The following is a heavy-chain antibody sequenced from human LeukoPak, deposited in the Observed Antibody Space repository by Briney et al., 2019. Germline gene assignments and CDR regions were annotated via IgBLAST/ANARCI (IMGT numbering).Heavy chain of an antibody. J-gene: IGHJ3*02. Sequence: SETLSLNCTVSGGSVTSSGYYWSWVRQPPGKGLEYIGYIYYSGSTNYNPSLKSRVTISVDTSKNQFSLKLRSVTAADTAVYYCARDSACTGYMNAFDIWGQGTMVTVSS. D-gene: IGHD3/OR15-3a*01. CDR2: IYYSGST. CDR3: ARDSACTGYMNAFDI. CDR1: GGSVTSSGYY. V-gene: IGHV4-61*08.